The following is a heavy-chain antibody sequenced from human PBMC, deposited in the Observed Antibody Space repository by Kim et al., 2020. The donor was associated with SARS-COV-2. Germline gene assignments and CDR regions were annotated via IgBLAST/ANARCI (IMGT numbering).Heavy chain of an antibody. CDR1: GFTFSSYS. D-gene: IGHD5-12*01. Sequence: GGSLRLSCAASGFTFSSYSMNWVRQAPGKGLEWVSSISSSSSYIYYADSVKGRFTISRDNAKNSLYLQMNSLRAEDTAVYYCASPRGYSGYDGFDYWGQGTLVTVSS. CDR3: ASPRGYSGYDGFDY. J-gene: IGHJ4*02. V-gene: IGHV3-21*01. CDR2: ISSSSSYI.